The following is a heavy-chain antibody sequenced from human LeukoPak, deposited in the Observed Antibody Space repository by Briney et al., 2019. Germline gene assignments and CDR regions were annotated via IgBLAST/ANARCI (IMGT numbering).Heavy chain of an antibody. J-gene: IGHJ4*02. CDR2: THFSGSS. CDR1: VSPIGRHY. D-gene: IGHD6-13*01. CDR3: ARAKAAGSYDF. Sequence: SVTLSLTCSVSVSPIGRHYWTWIRQSPGKGLEGIGYTHFSGSSNYNPSLKSRATTSIDRAKNQISLPLTSVTAADTAVYFCARAKAAGSYDFWGQGTLVTVSS. V-gene: IGHV4-59*11.